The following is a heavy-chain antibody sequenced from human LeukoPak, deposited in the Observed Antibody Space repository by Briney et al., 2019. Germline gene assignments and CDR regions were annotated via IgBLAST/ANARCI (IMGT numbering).Heavy chain of an antibody. V-gene: IGHV3-9*01. D-gene: IGHD3-3*01. Sequence: QSGGSLRLSCAASGFTFDDYAMHWVRQAPGKGLEWVSGISWNSGSIGYADSVKGRFAISRDNAKNSLYLQMNSLRAEDTAVYYCAKSIMDCSSTSCFNYDFWSGYFLVPDYYYMDVWGKGTTVTVSS. CDR1: GFTFDDYA. J-gene: IGHJ6*03. CDR2: ISWNSGSI. CDR3: AKSIMDCSSTSCFNYDFWSGYFLVPDYYYMDV.